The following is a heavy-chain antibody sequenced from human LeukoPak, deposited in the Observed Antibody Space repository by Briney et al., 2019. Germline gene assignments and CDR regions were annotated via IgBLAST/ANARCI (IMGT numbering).Heavy chain of an antibody. CDR2: IYPADSDT. J-gene: IGHJ4*02. V-gene: IGHV5-51*01. CDR3: ARLASEGTFDY. D-gene: IGHD1-1*01. CDR1: GYSYTSYW. Sequence: GESLKISCKSSGYSYTSYWIGWVRQMPGKGLEWMGIIYPADSDTRYSPSFQGQVTISTDKSTSTAYLQWSSLKASDTAIYYCARLASEGTFDYWGQGTLVTVSS.